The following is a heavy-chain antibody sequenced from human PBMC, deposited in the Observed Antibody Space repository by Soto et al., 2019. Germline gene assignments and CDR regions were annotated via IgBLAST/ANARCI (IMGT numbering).Heavy chain of an antibody. D-gene: IGHD5-12*01. CDR3: AKDGVGYSGYDLPPSDYYFDY. V-gene: IGHV3-23*01. CDR1: GFTFSSYA. CDR2: ISGSGGST. J-gene: IGHJ4*02. Sequence: GGSLRLSCAASGFTFSSYAMSWVRQAPGKGLEWVSAISGSGGSTYYADSVKGRFTISRDNSKNTLYLQMNSLRAEDTAVYYCAKDGVGYSGYDLPPSDYYFDYWGQGTLVTVSS.